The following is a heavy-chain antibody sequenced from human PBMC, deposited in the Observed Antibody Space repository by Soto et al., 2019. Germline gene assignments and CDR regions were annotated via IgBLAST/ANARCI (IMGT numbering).Heavy chain of an antibody. J-gene: IGHJ5*02. CDR3: AKGAPLGPTWDNWFDP. V-gene: IGHV3-23*01. D-gene: IGHD1-26*01. CDR1: GFTFSSYS. CDR2: ISGSGRST. Sequence: EVQLLESGGGLVQPGGSLRLSCAASGFTFSSYSMSWVRQAPGKGLEWVSTISGSGRSTYYPDSVRGRLTISRDDSENTLYLQMNGRRVSDTSIYYCAKGAPLGPTWDNWFDPLGQGTLVTVSS.